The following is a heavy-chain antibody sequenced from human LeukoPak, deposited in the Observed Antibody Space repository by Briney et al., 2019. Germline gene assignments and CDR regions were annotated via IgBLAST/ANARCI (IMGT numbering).Heavy chain of an antibody. Sequence: PGGSLRLSCAASGFTFSSYEMNWVRQAPGKGLGWVSYISSSGSTIYYADSVKGRFTISRDNAKNSLYLQMNSLRAEDTAVYYCARDLTMIAKGNCWGQGTLVTVSS. CDR3: ARDLTMIAKGNC. CDR1: GFTFSSYE. V-gene: IGHV3-48*03. D-gene: IGHD3-22*01. J-gene: IGHJ4*02. CDR2: ISSSGSTI.